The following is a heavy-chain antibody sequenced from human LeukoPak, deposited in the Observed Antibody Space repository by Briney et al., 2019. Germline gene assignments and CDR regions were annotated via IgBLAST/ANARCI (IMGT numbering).Heavy chain of an antibody. J-gene: IGHJ4*02. CDR3: AREAVAGTSDFDY. CDR2: INPNSVGT. V-gene: IGHV1-2*04. CDR1: GYTFTGYY. Sequence: ASVKVSCKASGYTFTGYYMHWVRQAPGQGLEWMGWINPNSVGTNYAQKFQGWVTMTRDTSISTAYMELSRLRSDDTAVYYCAREAVAGTSDFDYWGQGTLVTVSS. D-gene: IGHD6-19*01.